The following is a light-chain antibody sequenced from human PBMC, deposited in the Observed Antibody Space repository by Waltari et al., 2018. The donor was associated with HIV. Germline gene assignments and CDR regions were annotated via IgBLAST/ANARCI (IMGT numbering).Light chain of an antibody. CDR3: QVWDRSSDQVI. V-gene: IGLV3-21*04. Sequence: YELTQPPSVSVAPRQPALLTCGGNNHESKSAQWHKQKHGQAPVLVIYFDLDRPSGIPERFSGSVSGNTATLTISRVDAGDEADYYCQVWDRSSDQVIFGGGTKLTVL. CDR1: NHESKS. J-gene: IGLJ2*01. CDR2: FDL.